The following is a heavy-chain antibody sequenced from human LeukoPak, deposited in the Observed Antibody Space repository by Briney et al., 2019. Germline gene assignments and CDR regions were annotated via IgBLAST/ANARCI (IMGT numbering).Heavy chain of an antibody. CDR2: ISWNSGNL. D-gene: IGHD2-15*01. CDR3: ASTFPYCGGGSCAL. CDR1: GFTFTDYA. V-gene: IGHV3-9*01. J-gene: IGHJ4*02. Sequence: PGRSLRLSCAASGFTFTDYAMHWVRQAPGKGLEWVSGISWNSGNLEYVDSVKGRFTISRDNAKNSLYLQMNSLRAEDTAIYYCASTFPYCGGGSCALGGQGTLVTVSS.